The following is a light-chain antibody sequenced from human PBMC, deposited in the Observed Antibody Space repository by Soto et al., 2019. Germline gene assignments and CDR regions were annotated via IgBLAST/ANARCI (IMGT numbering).Light chain of an antibody. V-gene: IGLV2-14*01. CDR2: EVR. Sequence: QSMLTQPASVSGSPGQSITIACTGTNRDVGSYNLVSWYQQRPGEAPKLIISEVRNRPSGISYRFTGSKSGNTASLTISGLQAEDEADYYCSSYTTTSTLVFGGGTQLTVL. J-gene: IGLJ7*01. CDR1: NRDVGSYNL. CDR3: SSYTTTSTLV.